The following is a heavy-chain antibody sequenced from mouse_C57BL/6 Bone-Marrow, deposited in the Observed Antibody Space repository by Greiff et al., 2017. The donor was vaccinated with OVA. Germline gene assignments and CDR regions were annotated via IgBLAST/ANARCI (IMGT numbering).Heavy chain of an antibody. D-gene: IGHD2-4*01. CDR2: ISNGGGST. CDR1: GFTFSDYY. CDR3: ARHDYSNYAMDY. J-gene: IGHJ4*01. Sequence: EVKLMESGGGLVQPGRSLKLSCAASGFTFSDYYMYWVRQTPEKRLEWVAYISNGGGSTYYPDTVKGRFTISRDNAKNTLYLQMSRLKSEDTAMYYCARHDYSNYAMDYWGQGTSVTVSS. V-gene: IGHV5-12*01.